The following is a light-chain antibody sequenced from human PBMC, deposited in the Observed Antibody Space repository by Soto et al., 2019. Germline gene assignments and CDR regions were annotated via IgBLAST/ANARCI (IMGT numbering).Light chain of an antibody. CDR1: QAIRDD. V-gene: IGKV1-6*01. Sequence: AIQMTQSPSSLSASVGDRVTITCRASQAIRDDLGWYQQKPGKAPKLLIYAASNLQSGVPSRFSGSGSGTDFTLIISSLQPEDFATYYCLQDYDYPYTFXQGTKVDIK. J-gene: IGKJ2*01. CDR3: LQDYDYPYT. CDR2: AAS.